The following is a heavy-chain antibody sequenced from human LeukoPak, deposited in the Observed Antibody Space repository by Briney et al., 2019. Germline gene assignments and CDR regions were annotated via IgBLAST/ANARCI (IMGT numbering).Heavy chain of an antibody. CDR3: ARDPLVGAFDI. Sequence: PSQTLSLTCTVSGGSISSGDYYWSWIRQPPGTGLEWIGYIYYSGSTYYNPSLKSRVTISVDTSKNQFSLKLSSVTAADTAVYYCARDPLVGAFDIWGQGTMVTVSS. CDR1: GGSISSGDYY. V-gene: IGHV4-30-4*01. J-gene: IGHJ3*02. CDR2: IYYSGST. D-gene: IGHD2-15*01.